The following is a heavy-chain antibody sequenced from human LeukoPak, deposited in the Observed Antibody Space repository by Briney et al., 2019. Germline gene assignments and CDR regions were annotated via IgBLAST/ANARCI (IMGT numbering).Heavy chain of an antibody. CDR3: AKFHTVTTTY. CDR2: ISGSGDNT. D-gene: IGHD4-11*01. V-gene: IGHV3-23*01. CDR1: GFTFGNYA. Sequence: PGGSLRLSCAASGFTFGNYAMSWVRQAPGKGLEWVSGISGSGDNTDYVDAAKGRFTISRDNSTNPLYVQMNSLRAEDTAVYYCAKFHTVTTTYWGQGNQVTVSS. J-gene: IGHJ1*01.